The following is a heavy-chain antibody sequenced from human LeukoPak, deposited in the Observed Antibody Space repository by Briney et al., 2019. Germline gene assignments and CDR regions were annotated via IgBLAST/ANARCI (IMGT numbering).Heavy chain of an antibody. D-gene: IGHD1-1*01. Sequence: SETLSLTCAVYGGSFSGYYWSWIRQPPGKGLEWIGEINHSGSTNYNPSLKSRVTIPVDTSKNQFSLKLSSVTAADTAVYYCARDWNVDYFDYWGQGTLVTVSS. V-gene: IGHV4-34*01. CDR3: ARDWNVDYFDY. CDR1: GGSFSGYY. CDR2: INHSGST. J-gene: IGHJ4*02.